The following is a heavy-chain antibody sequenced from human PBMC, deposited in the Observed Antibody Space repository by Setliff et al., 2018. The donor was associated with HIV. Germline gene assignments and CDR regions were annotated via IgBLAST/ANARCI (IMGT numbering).Heavy chain of an antibody. CDR3: ARDVMEYFGNYFDY. J-gene: IGHJ4*02. CDR2: IYAGDSNT. Sequence: GESLKISCTGSGYIFSNFWIGWVRQVPGKGLEWMGIIYAGDSNTKYSPSFQGQVTISVDKSINTAYLQWTSLKASDTAMYYCARDVMEYFGNYFDYWGQGALVTVSS. V-gene: IGHV5-51*01. CDR1: GYIFSNFW. D-gene: IGHD3-3*01.